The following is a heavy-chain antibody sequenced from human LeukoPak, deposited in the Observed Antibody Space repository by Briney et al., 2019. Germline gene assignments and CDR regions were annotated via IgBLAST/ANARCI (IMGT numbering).Heavy chain of an antibody. CDR1: GLIVSGNY. J-gene: IGHJ6*02. D-gene: IGHD7-27*01. CDR2: VYSGGVA. Sequence: QSGGSLRLSCAASGLIVSGNYMNWVRQAPGKGLDWVSIVYSGGVAYYADSVKGRFMISRDYSTNTVHLQMNSLRDDDTAVYYCARESPGDSNGLDVWGQGTTVVVSS. CDR3: ARESPGDSNGLDV. V-gene: IGHV3-66*01.